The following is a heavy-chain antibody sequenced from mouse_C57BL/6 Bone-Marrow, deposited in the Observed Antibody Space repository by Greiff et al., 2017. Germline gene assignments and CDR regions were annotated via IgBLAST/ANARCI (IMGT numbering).Heavy chain of an antibody. Sequence: VQLQQSGPVLVKPGASVKMSCKASGYTFTDYYMNWVKQSHGKSLEWIGVINPYNGGTSSNQKFKGKATLTVDKSASTAYMALNSLTSEDSAVYYCARVGGSSPSRWYFDVWGTGTTVTVSS. CDR1: GYTFTDYY. V-gene: IGHV1-19*01. D-gene: IGHD1-1*01. CDR3: ARVGGSSPSRWYFDV. J-gene: IGHJ1*03. CDR2: INPYNGGT.